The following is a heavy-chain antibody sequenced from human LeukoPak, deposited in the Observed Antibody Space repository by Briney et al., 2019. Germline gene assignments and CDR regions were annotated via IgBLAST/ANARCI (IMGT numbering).Heavy chain of an antibody. CDR3: AGGLRRGSSSPYNWFDP. CDR2: INHSGST. Sequence: SETLSLTCAVYGGSFSGYYWSWIRQPPGKGLEWIGEINHSGSTNYNPSLKGRVTISVDTSKNQFSLKLSSVTAADTAVYYCAGGLRRGSSSPYNWFDPWGQGTLVTVSS. J-gene: IGHJ5*02. CDR1: GGSFSGYY. V-gene: IGHV4-34*01. D-gene: IGHD6-6*01.